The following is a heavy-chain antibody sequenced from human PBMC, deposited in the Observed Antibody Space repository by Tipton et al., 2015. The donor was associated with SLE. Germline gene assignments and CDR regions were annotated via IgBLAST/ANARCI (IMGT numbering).Heavy chain of an antibody. V-gene: IGHV3-23*01. CDR2: MSGSGGST. J-gene: IGHJ2*01. Sequence: SLRLSCAASGFTFSSYAMSWVRQAPGKGLEWVSAMSGSGGSTYYADSVKGRFTISRDNSKNTLYLQMNSLRAEDTAVYYCAKRREEGRNWYFDLWGRGTLVTVSS. CDR1: GFTFSSYA. CDR3: AKRREEGRNWYFDL.